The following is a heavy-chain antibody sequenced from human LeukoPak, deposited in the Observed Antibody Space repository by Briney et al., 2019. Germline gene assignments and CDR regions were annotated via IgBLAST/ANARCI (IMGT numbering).Heavy chain of an antibody. V-gene: IGHV3-30*18. CDR2: ISYDGSNK. CDR3: AKTQYYYDSSVGY. CDR1: GFTFSSYG. J-gene: IGHJ4*02. Sequence: GGSLRLSCAASGFTFSSYGMRWVRQAPGKGLEWVAVISYDGSNKDYADSVKGRFTISRDNSKNTLYLQMNSLRAEDTAVYYCAKTQYYYDSSVGYWGQGTLVTVSS. D-gene: IGHD3-22*01.